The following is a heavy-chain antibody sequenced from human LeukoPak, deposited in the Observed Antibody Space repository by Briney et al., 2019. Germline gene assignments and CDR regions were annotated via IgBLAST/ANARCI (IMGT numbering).Heavy chain of an antibody. D-gene: IGHD6-19*01. Sequence: SETLSLTCAVYGVSFSGYYWSWLRQPPGKGLEWFGKINHSGSTNYNPSLKSRVTISVDTSKNQFSLKLSSVTAADTAVYYCATYSSGWYLHYFDYWGQGTLVTVSS. CDR3: ATYSSGWYLHYFDY. CDR2: INHSGST. J-gene: IGHJ4*02. CDR1: GVSFSGYY. V-gene: IGHV4-34*01.